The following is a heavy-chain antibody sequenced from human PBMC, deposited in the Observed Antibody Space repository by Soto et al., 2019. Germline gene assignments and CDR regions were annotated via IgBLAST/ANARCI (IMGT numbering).Heavy chain of an antibody. Sequence: GESLKISCKGSGYSFTSYWIGWVRQMPGKGLEWMGIIYPGDSDTRYSPSFQGQVTISADKSISTAYLQWSSLKASDTAMYYCARHRTAAMAYYYYYGMDVWGQGTTVTVSS. D-gene: IGHD5-18*01. CDR3: ARHRTAAMAYYYYYGMDV. CDR2: IYPGDSDT. V-gene: IGHV5-51*01. J-gene: IGHJ6*02. CDR1: GYSFTSYW.